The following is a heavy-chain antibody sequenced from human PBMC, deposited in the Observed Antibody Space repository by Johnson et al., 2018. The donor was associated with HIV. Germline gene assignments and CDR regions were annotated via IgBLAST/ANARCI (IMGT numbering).Heavy chain of an antibody. CDR3: AKDLRSVNLDAFDI. Sequence: VQLVESGGGLVQPGRSLRLSCAASGFTFDDYAMHWVRQAPGKGLEWVSGISWNSGSIGYADSVKGRFTISRDNAKHSMYLQMNSLRAEDTALYYCAKDLRSVNLDAFDIWGQGAMVTVSS. D-gene: IGHD2-15*01. J-gene: IGHJ3*02. V-gene: IGHV3-9*01. CDR1: GFTFDDYA. CDR2: ISWNSGSI.